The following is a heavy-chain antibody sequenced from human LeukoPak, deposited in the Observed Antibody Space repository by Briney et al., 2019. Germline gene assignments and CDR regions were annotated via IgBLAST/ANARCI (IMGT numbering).Heavy chain of an antibody. CDR1: GYSFTSHY. Sequence: GASVKVSCTASGYSFTSHYMHWVRQAPGQGLEWMGLINPRGTSTIYAEKFQGRIIMTRDMATTTDYMELSSLKSDDTAVYHCARDNSINERGWWFDHWGQGTLVTVSS. CDR3: ARDNSINERGWWFDH. D-gene: IGHD4-23*01. V-gene: IGHV1-46*01. CDR2: INPRGTST. J-gene: IGHJ5*02.